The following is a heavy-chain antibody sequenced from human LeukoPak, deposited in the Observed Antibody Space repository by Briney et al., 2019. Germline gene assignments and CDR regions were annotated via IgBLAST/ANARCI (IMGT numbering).Heavy chain of an antibody. Sequence: SETLSLTCTVSGYSISSGYYWGWIRQPPGKGLEWIGSIYYSGSTYYNPSLKSRVTISVDTSKNQFSLKLSSVTAADTAVYYCARLRYFDWRNAFDIWGQGTMVTVSS. CDR2: IYYSGST. J-gene: IGHJ3*02. CDR1: GYSISSGYY. D-gene: IGHD3-9*01. CDR3: ARLRYFDWRNAFDI. V-gene: IGHV4-38-2*02.